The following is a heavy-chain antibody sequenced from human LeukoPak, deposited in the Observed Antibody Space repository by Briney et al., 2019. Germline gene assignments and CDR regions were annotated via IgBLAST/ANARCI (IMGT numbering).Heavy chain of an antibody. Sequence: GRSLRLSCAASGFTFSSYAMHWVRQAPGKGLEWVAVISYDGSNKYYADSVKGRFTISRDNSKNTLYLQMNSLRAEDTAVNYCARVSSGWYYFDYWGQGTLVTVSS. CDR2: ISYDGSNK. J-gene: IGHJ4*02. CDR1: GFTFSSYA. D-gene: IGHD6-19*01. CDR3: ARVSSGWYYFDY. V-gene: IGHV3-30*04.